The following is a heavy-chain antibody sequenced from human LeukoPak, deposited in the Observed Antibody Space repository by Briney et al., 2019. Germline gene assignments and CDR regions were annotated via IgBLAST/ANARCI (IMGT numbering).Heavy chain of an antibody. CDR2: ISGSGGST. Sequence: PGGSLRLSCAASGFTFSSYAMSWVRQAPGKGLEWVSAISGSGGSTYYADSVKGRFTISRDNSENTLYLQMNSLRAEDTAVYYCAKDLGLMVRGEFDYWGQGTLVTVSS. CDR3: AKDLGLMVRGEFDY. CDR1: GFTFSSYA. D-gene: IGHD3-10*01. V-gene: IGHV3-23*01. J-gene: IGHJ4*02.